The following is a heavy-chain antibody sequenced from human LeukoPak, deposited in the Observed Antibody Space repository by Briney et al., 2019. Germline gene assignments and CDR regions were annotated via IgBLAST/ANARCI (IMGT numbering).Heavy chain of an antibody. V-gene: IGHV3-23*01. J-gene: IGHJ4*02. CDR2: ISGSGGST. D-gene: IGHD5-18*01. CDR3: AKSVIKLWSGYYFDY. CDR1: GFTFSSYA. Sequence: GGSLRLSCAASGFTFSSYAMSWVRQAPGKGLEWVSAISGSGGSTYYADSVKGRFTISRDNSKNTLYLQMNSLRAEDTAVYYCAKSVIKLWSGYYFDYWGQGTLVTVSS.